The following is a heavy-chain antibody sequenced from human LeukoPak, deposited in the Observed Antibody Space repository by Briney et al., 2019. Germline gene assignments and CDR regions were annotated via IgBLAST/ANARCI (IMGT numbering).Heavy chain of an antibody. CDR3: AKDNPYCSSANCYFDY. V-gene: IGHV3-23*01. D-gene: IGHD2-2*01. J-gene: IGHJ4*02. CDR1: GFTFSSYA. Sequence: GGSLRLSCAASGFTFSSYAMSWVRQAPGKGLEWVSGISDSGGTTYYADSVKGRFTISRDNSKNTLYLQMNSLRGEDTAVYYCAKDNPYCSSANCYFDYWGQGTLVTVSS. CDR2: ISDSGGTT.